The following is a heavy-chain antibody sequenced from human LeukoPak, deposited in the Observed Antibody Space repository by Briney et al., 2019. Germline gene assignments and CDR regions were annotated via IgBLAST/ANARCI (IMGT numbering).Heavy chain of an antibody. Sequence: PSETLSLTCTVSGVSISTYWTWIRQPPGKGLEWIGYIYYTGATSYNPSLKSRVIISVDTSKKQFSLKLTSVTAADTAVYYCARYGGSGWVIDNWGQGTLVTVSS. D-gene: IGHD6-19*01. CDR2: IYYTGAT. J-gene: IGHJ4*02. CDR3: ARYGGSGWVIDN. V-gene: IGHV4-59*08. CDR1: GVSISTY.